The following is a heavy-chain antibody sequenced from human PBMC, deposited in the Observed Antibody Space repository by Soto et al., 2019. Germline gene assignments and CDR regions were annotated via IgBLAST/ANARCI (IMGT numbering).Heavy chain of an antibody. CDR3: ARKMVYGGYSYGPHWFDP. V-gene: IGHV4-59*01. J-gene: IGHJ5*02. CDR2: IYYSGST. CDR1: GGSISSYY. Sequence: QVQLQESGPGLVKPSETLSLTCTVSGGSISSYYWSWIRQPPGKGLEWIGYIYYSGSTNYNPSLKSRVTISVDTSKNQFSLKLSSVTAADTAVYYCARKMVYGGYSYGPHWFDPWGQGTLVTVSS. D-gene: IGHD5-18*01.